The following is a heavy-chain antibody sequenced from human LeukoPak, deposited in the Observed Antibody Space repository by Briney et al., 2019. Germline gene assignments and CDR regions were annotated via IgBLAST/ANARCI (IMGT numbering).Heavy chain of an antibody. V-gene: IGHV5-51*01. CDR1: RCSFTSYW. CDR3: ARLKVREQPLDHFDS. J-gene: IGHJ4*02. CDR2: IYPGYSET. Sequence: GESLKIPCKGSRCSFTSYWIGWVRQMPGKGLEWMGIIYPGYSETRYSPSFQSQDTISAHRSITTAFLQWSSLRASDTAIYYCARLKVREQPLDHFDSWGQGTLVTVSS. D-gene: IGHD6-13*01.